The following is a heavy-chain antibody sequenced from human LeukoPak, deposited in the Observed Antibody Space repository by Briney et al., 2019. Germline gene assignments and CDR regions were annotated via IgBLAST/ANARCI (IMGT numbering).Heavy chain of an antibody. CDR1: GGSISSYY. J-gene: IGHJ4*02. CDR2: IYYSGST. V-gene: IGHV4-59*12. D-gene: IGHD2-2*01. CDR3: ARVGPSTVVPAATTDFDY. Sequence: PSETLSLTCTVSGGSISSYYWSWIRQPPGKGLEWIGYIYYSGSTNYNPSLKSRVTISVDTSKNQFSLKLSSVTAADTAVYYCARVGPSTVVPAATTDFDYWGQGTLVTVSS.